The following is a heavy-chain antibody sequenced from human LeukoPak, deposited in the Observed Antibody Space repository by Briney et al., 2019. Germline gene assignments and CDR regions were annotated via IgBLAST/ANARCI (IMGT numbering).Heavy chain of an antibody. Sequence: SVKVSCKASGGTFSSYAISWVRQAPGQGLEWMGRIIPIFGTANYAQKFLGRATITTDESTSTAYMELSSLRSEDTAVYYCARCAHYYDSSGDIKYYFDYWGQGTLVTVSS. CDR2: IIPIFGTA. V-gene: IGHV1-69*05. CDR1: GGTFSSYA. D-gene: IGHD3-22*01. J-gene: IGHJ4*02. CDR3: ARCAHYYDSSGDIKYYFDY.